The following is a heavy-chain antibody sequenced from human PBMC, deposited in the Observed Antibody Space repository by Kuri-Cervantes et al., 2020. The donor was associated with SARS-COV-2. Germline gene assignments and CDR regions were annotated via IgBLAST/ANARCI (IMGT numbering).Heavy chain of an antibody. Sequence: LSLTCAASGFTFSSYAMHWVRQAPGKGLEWVAVISYDGSNKYYADSVKGRFTISRDNAKNSLYLQMNSLRAEDMALYYCAKGGTSSSSASNFDYWGQGTLVTVSS. CDR1: GFTFSSYA. D-gene: IGHD6-6*01. CDR3: AKGGTSSSSASNFDY. J-gene: IGHJ4*02. V-gene: IGHV3-30-3*01. CDR2: ISYDGSNK.